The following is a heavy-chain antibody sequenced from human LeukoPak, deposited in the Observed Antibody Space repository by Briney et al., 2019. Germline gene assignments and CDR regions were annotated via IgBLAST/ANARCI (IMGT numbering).Heavy chain of an antibody. J-gene: IGHJ4*02. V-gene: IGHV1-2*02. CDR3: ARVAYGGGWLDY. Sequence: ASVKVSCKASGYTFTGKFIHWVRQAPGQGLEWMGWIDPNSGGTDYAQKFRGRVTMTRDTSTSTAYMDLSSLISDDTAVYYCARVAYGGGWLDYWGQGTLVTVSS. CDR2: IDPNSGGT. D-gene: IGHD4-23*01. CDR1: GYTFTGKF.